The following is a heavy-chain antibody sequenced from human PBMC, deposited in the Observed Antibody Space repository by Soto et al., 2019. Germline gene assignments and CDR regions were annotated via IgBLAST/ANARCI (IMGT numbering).Heavy chain of an antibody. CDR1: GFSLTTSGVG. V-gene: IGHV2-5*02. Sequence: QITLNESGPTVVKPAETLTLTCTFSGFSLTTSGVGVGWIRQSPGKAPEWLALIYWDDDKRYSASLKSRLTITKETSKNQVVLTMASVDPADTATYYCAHRILRTVFGLVTTTAIYSDFWGQGTPVVVSS. CDR3: AHRILRTVFGLVTTTAIYSDF. D-gene: IGHD3-3*01. CDR2: IYWDDDK. J-gene: IGHJ4*02.